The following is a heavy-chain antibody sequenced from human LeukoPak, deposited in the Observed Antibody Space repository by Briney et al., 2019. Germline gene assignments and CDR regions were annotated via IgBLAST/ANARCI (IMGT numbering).Heavy chain of an antibody. CDR1: GFTFSAYS. V-gene: IGHV3-11*01. J-gene: IGHJ4*02. CDR2: IGSSAGTI. Sequence: GGSLRLSCAASGFTFSAYSMSWIRQAPGKGLEWVSYIGSSAGTIYYADSVKGRFTISRDNAKNSLYLQMNSLRAEDTAVYYCARRYCSGGSCYRHFDYWGQGTLVTVSS. D-gene: IGHD2-15*01. CDR3: ARRYCSGGSCYRHFDY.